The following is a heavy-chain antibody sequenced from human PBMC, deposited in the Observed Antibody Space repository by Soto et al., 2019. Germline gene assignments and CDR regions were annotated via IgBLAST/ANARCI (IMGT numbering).Heavy chain of an antibody. CDR3: ARGAYYYDSSGYDAFDI. V-gene: IGHV4-59*12. CDR2: IYYAGST. CDR1: GGSMISYY. D-gene: IGHD3-22*01. Sequence: SETLSLTCTVSGGSMISYYWSWIRQPPGRGLEWIGFIYYAGSTYYNPSLKSRVTISVDRSKNQFSLKLSSVTAADTAVYYCARGAYYYDSSGYDAFDIWGQGTMVTVSS. J-gene: IGHJ3*02.